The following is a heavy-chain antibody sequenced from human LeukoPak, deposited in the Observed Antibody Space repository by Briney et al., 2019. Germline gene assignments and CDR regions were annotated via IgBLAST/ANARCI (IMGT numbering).Heavy chain of an antibody. D-gene: IGHD1-1*01. Sequence: SETLSLTCTVSGGSIGTSHYYWGWLRQPPGKGLEWIGYIYYSGSTDYNPSLKSRVTISVDTSKNQFSLKLSSVTAADTAVYYCAREPSRGNVVNWFDPWGQGTLVTVSS. J-gene: IGHJ5*02. CDR1: GGSIGTSHYY. CDR2: IYYSGST. CDR3: AREPSRGNVVNWFDP. V-gene: IGHV4-61*05.